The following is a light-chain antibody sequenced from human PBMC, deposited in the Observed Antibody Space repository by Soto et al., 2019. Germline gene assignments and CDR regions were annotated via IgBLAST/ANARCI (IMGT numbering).Light chain of an antibody. V-gene: IGLV2-14*01. J-gene: IGLJ2*01. CDR2: GVS. CDR1: SSDVGTFNY. Sequence: QSVLTQPASVSGSPGQSITISCTGTSSDVGTFNYVSWYQQYPGKAPKLMIYGVSNRPSGVSHRFSGSKSANTASLTISGLQAEDEADYYCSSYTSSSTFVVFGGGTKLTVL. CDR3: SSYTSSSTFVV.